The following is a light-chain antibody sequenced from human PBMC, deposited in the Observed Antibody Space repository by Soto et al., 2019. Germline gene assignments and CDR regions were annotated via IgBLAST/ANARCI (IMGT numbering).Light chain of an antibody. V-gene: IGKV1-5*01. CDR3: QQYNSFPWK. CDR2: DAS. Sequence: DIQMTQSPSTLSASVGDRVTITCRASQSISSWLAWYQQKPGKAPKLLIYDASSLESGVPPRFSGSGSGTEFTLTISSLQPDDFATYYCQQYNSFPWKFGQGTKVEIK. J-gene: IGKJ1*01. CDR1: QSISSW.